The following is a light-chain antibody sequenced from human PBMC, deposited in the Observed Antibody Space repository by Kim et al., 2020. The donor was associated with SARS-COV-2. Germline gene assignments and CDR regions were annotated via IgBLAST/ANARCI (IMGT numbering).Light chain of an antibody. CDR3: QHYDSTPPVT. V-gene: IGKV3-20*01. CDR2: GVS. Sequence: SPGDSATLSCRASQSVSSNSLAWFQQKPGQAPRLVIYGVSSRAAGIPDRFRGSGSGTDFTLTVSRLEPEDFAVYYCQHYDSTPPVTFGQGTKLEI. J-gene: IGKJ2*01. CDR1: QSVSSNS.